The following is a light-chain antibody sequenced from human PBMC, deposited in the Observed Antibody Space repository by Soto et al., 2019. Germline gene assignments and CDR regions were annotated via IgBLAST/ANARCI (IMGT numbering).Light chain of an antibody. CDR1: QVISSW. V-gene: IGKV1-12*01. CDR3: PQANSFPIT. CDR2: AAS. J-gene: IGKJ5*01. Sequence: DIQRTQSQSSGSASVGDIVTITGRASQVISSWLAWYQQKPGKAPKILIYAASSLQSGVPSRFSGSGSGTDFTLTISSLQPEDFATYYCPQANSFPITGGQGTRLEIK.